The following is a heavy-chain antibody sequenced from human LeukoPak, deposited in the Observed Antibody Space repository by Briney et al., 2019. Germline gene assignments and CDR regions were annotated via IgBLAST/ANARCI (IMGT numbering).Heavy chain of an antibody. Sequence: GGSLRLSCAASGFTFSSYSMNWVRQAPGKGLEWVSSVSSSSSYIYYADSVKGRFTISRDNAKNSLYLQMNSLSAEDTAVYYCAREDASSWDYWGQGILVTVSS. CDR1: GFTFSSYS. CDR3: AREDASSWDY. D-gene: IGHD6-13*01. CDR2: VSSSSSYI. V-gene: IGHV3-21*01. J-gene: IGHJ4*02.